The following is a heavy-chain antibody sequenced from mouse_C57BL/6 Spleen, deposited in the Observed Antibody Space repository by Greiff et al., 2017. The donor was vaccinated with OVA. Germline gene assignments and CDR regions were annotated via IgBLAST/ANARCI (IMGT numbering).Heavy chain of an antibody. CDR1: GFNIKDYY. Sequence: VQLQQSGAELVKPGASVKLSCTASGFNIKDYYMHWVKQRTEQGLEWIGRIDPEDGDTKYAPKFQGKATITADTSSNTAYLQLSSLTSEDTAVYYCAIVDGYYVWFAYWGQGTLVTVSA. CDR2: IDPEDGDT. V-gene: IGHV14-2*01. CDR3: AIVDGYYVWFAY. J-gene: IGHJ3*01. D-gene: IGHD2-3*01.